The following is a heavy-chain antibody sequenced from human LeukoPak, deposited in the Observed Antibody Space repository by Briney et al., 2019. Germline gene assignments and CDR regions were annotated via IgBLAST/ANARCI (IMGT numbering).Heavy chain of an antibody. V-gene: IGHV4-59*12. CDR2: ISNGGSS. CDR1: GGSISGYY. Sequence: SETLSLTCTVSGGSISGYYWSWVRQPPRKGLEWIGYISNGGSSSYNPSLKSRGTMSVDTSKRQFSLNLTSVTAADTAVYYCAGAQRGYTHGYLGGGYFDYWGQGTLVTVSS. J-gene: IGHJ4*02. CDR3: AGAQRGYTHGYLGGGYFDY. D-gene: IGHD5-18*01.